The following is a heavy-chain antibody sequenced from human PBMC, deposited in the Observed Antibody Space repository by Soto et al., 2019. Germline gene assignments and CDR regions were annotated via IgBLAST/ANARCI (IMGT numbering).Heavy chain of an antibody. D-gene: IGHD2-2*01. CDR2: INHSGST. V-gene: IGHV4-34*01. CDR3: ARRPIVVVPAAKIPSWFDP. J-gene: IGHJ5*02. Sequence: SETLSLTCAVYGGSLSGYYWSWIRQPPGKGVEWIGEINHSGSTNYNPSLKSRVTISVDTSKNQFSLKLSSVTAADTAVYYCARRPIVVVPAAKIPSWFDPWGQGTLVTVSS. CDR1: GGSLSGYY.